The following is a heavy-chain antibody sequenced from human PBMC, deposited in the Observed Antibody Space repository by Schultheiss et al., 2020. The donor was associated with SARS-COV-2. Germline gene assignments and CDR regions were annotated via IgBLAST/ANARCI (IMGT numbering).Heavy chain of an antibody. Sequence: GESLKISCAASGFTFSSYGMHWVRQAPGKGLEWVANIKQDGSEKYYVDSVKGRFTISRDNAKNSLYLQMNSLKTEDTAVYYCTSLPGGDGYRGYADWGQGTLVTVSS. CDR3: TSLPGGDGYRGYAD. V-gene: IGHV3-7*03. D-gene: IGHD5-24*01. J-gene: IGHJ4*02. CDR1: GFTFSSYG. CDR2: IKQDGSEK.